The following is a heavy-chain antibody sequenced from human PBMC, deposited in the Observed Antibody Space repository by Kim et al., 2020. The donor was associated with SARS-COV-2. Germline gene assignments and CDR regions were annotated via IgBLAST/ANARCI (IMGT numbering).Heavy chain of an antibody. J-gene: IGHJ5*02. CDR3: VRCRYSYGPNWFDP. CDR2: INTNTGNP. V-gene: IGHV7-4-1*02. D-gene: IGHD5-18*01. Sequence: ASVKVSCKASGYTFTSYAMNWVRQAPGQGLEWMGWINTNTGNPTYAQGFTGRFVFSLDTSVSTAYLQISSLKAEDTAVYYCVRCRYSYGPNWFDPWGQGTLVTVSS. CDR1: GYTFTSYA.